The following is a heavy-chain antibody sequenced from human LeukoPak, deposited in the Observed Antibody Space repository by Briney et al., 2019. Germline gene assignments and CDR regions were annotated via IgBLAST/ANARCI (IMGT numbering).Heavy chain of an antibody. Sequence: GGSLRLSCAASGFNFSSYVMIWVRQAPGEGLEWVSAITGSGISTYYADSVKGRFTISRDNSKNTLYLQMTSLRAEDTSVYYCAKAVALGYDYWGQGTLVTVSS. CDR1: GFNFSSYV. D-gene: IGHD2-15*01. CDR3: AKAVALGYDY. J-gene: IGHJ4*02. CDR2: ITGSGIST. V-gene: IGHV3-23*01.